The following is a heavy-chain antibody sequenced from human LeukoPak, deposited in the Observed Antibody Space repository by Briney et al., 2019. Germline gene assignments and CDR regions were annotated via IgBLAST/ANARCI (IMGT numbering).Heavy chain of an antibody. V-gene: IGHV3-74*01. Sequence: PGGSLGLSCAASGFTFSSYAMSWVRQAPGKGLVWVSHINSDGSSTSYADSVKGRFTISRGNAKNTLYLQMNSLRAEDTAVYYCARGYFVVVAATPSVWGQGTLVTVSS. CDR3: ARGYFVVVAATPSV. D-gene: IGHD2-15*01. CDR1: GFTFSSYA. J-gene: IGHJ4*02. CDR2: INSDGSST.